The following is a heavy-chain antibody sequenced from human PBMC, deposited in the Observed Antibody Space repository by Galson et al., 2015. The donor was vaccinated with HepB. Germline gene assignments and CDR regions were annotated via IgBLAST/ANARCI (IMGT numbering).Heavy chain of an antibody. CDR2: IYVSGTT. CDR3: ARGAYVLVIAADTGYFDP. J-gene: IGHJ5*02. CDR1: NSSIKNYY. D-gene: IGHD6-13*01. Sequence: SETLSLTCSVSNSSIKNYYWNWIRQPAGKGLEWIGRIYVSGTTKYNPSLKSRVTMSVDSSKNQFSLKLSSVTAADTAVYYCARGAYVLVIAADTGYFDPWGQGTLVTVSS. V-gene: IGHV4-4*07.